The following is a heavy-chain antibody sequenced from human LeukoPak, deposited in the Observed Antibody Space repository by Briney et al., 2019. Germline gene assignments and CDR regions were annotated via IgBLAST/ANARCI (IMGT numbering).Heavy chain of an antibody. CDR3: ARGGSSVWSIPIDY. CDR2: IKQDGSER. J-gene: IGHJ4*02. Sequence: GGSLRLSRAASRFTFRGYLMSWLRPAPGKGLEWVANIKQDGSERYYVDSVKGRFTLSRDNGKNSLYLQMDSLRAEDTAVYYCARGGSSVWSIPIDYWGQGTLVTVSS. D-gene: IGHD6-19*01. CDR1: RFTFRGYL. V-gene: IGHV3-7*01.